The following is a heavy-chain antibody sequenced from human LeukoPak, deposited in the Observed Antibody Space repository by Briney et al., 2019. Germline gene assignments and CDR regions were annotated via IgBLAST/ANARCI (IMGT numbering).Heavy chain of an antibody. D-gene: IGHD2-2*01. CDR3: ASGEYCSSTSCSPRIDAFDI. J-gene: IGHJ3*02. Sequence: ASVEVSCKASGYTFTSYYMHWVRLAPGQGLEWMGIINPSGGSTSYAQKFQGRVTMTRDTSASTVYMELSSLRSEDTAVYYCASGEYCSSTSCSPRIDAFDIWGQGTMVTVSS. V-gene: IGHV1-46*01. CDR1: GYTFTSYY. CDR2: INPSGGST.